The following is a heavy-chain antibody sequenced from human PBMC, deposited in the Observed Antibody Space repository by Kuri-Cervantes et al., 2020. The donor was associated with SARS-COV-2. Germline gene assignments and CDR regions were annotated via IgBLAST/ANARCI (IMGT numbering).Heavy chain of an antibody. J-gene: IGHJ6*02. V-gene: IGHV1-8*01. Sequence: ASVKVSCKASGYTFTSYDINWVRQATGQGLEWMGWMNPNSGNTGYAQKFQGRVTMTTDTSTNTAYMELRSLRSDDTAVYYCARDTFDILTGLYGMDVWGQGTTVTVSS. CDR3: ARDTFDILTGLYGMDV. D-gene: IGHD3-9*01. CDR1: GYTFTSYD. CDR2: MNPNSGNT.